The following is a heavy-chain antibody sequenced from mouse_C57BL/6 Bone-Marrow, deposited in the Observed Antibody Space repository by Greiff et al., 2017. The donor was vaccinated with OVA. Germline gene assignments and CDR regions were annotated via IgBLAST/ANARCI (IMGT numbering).Heavy chain of an antibody. V-gene: IGHV5-2*01. J-gene: IGHJ4*01. Sequence: EVKLMESGGGLVRPGESLKLSCESNEYEFPSHDMSWVRKTPEKRLELVAAINSDGGSTYYPDTMERRFIISRDNTKKTLYLQMSSLRSEDTALYYCARAGTAQATLGAMDYWGQGTSVTVSS. CDR1: EYEFPSHD. CDR3: ARAGTAQATLGAMDY. D-gene: IGHD3-2*02. CDR2: INSDGGST.